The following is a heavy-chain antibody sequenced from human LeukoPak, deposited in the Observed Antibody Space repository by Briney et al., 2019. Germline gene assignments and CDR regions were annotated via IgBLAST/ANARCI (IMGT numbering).Heavy chain of an antibody. Sequence: GGSLRLSCAASGFTFSSYGMHWVRQAPGKGLEWVAVISYDGSNKYYADSVKGRFTISRDNSKNTLYLQMNSLRAEDTAVYYCAKQYYDFRSGYYDYYYYYGMDVWGQGTTVTVSS. J-gene: IGHJ6*02. V-gene: IGHV3-30*18. CDR3: AKQYYDFRSGYYDYYYYYGMDV. D-gene: IGHD3-3*01. CDR1: GFTFSSYG. CDR2: ISYDGSNK.